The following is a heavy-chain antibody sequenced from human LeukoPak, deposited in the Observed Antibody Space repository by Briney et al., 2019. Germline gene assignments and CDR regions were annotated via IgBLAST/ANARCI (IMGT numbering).Heavy chain of an antibody. Sequence: SETLSLTCTVSGGSLSSYYLSWIRQPAGKGLEWIGRIYISGGTNYNPSLKSRVTMSVDTSKNQFALKLSSVTVEDTAVYYCARGLRGYYYDSSGYNLEYFQHWGQGTLVTVSS. CDR3: ARGLRGYYYDSSGYNLEYFQH. J-gene: IGHJ1*01. CDR1: GGSLSSYY. V-gene: IGHV4-4*07. D-gene: IGHD3-22*01. CDR2: IYISGGT.